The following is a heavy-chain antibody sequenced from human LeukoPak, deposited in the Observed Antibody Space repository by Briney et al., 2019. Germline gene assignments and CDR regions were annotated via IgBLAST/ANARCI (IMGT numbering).Heavy chain of an antibody. CDR1: GYTFTGYF. CDR2: LNPHSGGT. J-gene: IGHJ4*02. V-gene: IGHV1-2*06. CDR3: ARIDSGYPYTDS. Sequence: ASVKVSCKASGYTFTGYFMHWVRQAPGQGLEWMGRLNPHSGGTGYAQKFQDRVTMTRDASISTAYMELSSLRSDDTSVYYCARIDSGYPYTDSWGQGTLVTVSS. D-gene: IGHD3-22*01.